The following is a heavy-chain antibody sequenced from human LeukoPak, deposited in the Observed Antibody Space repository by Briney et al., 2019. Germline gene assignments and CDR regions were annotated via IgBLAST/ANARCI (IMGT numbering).Heavy chain of an antibody. Sequence: PGGSLRLSCTASGFTFSGHWIHWVRQAPGMGLVWVSRINERGTDSMYAESVKGRFTISRDNAKNTVYLQMNSLRAEDTAVYYCVRDETLWTLDYWGQGTLVTVSS. CDR3: VRDETLWTLDY. V-gene: IGHV3-74*03. CDR2: INERGTDS. D-gene: IGHD1-1*01. CDR1: GFTFSGHW. J-gene: IGHJ4*02.